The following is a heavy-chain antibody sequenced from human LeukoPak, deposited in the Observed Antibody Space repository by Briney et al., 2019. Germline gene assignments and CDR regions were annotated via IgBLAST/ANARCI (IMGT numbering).Heavy chain of an antibody. CDR2: IYHSGST. D-gene: IGHD1-26*01. CDR1: GGSISSSNW. Sequence: SETLSLTCAVSGGSISSSNWWSWVRQPPGKGLEWIGEIYHSGSTNYNPSLKSRVTISVDTSKNQFSLKLSSLTAADTAVYYCARVVVGATGEYFDYWGQGTLVTVSS. CDR3: ARVVVGATGEYFDY. V-gene: IGHV4-4*02. J-gene: IGHJ4*02.